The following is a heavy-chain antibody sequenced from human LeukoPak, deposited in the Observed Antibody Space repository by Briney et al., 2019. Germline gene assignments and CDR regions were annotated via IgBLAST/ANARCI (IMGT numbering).Heavy chain of an antibody. CDR3: ARDGVASNGGFDY. CDR2: INGIGGST. J-gene: IGHJ4*02. V-gene: IGHV3-23*01. Sequence: GGSLRLSCAASGFTFSTYAMSWVRQAPGKGLEWVSAINGIGGSTYYADSVKGRFTISRDNSKNTLYLQMNSLRAGDTAVYYCARDGVASNGGFDYWGQGTLVTVSS. CDR1: GFTFSTYA. D-gene: IGHD2-8*01.